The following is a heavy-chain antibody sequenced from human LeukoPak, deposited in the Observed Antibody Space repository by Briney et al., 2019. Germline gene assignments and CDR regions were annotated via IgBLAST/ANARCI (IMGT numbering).Heavy chain of an antibody. V-gene: IGHV1-18*01. J-gene: IGHJ4*02. Sequence: ASVKVSCKTPGCTFTSYGITWVRQAPGQGLEWMGWISAYTGDTIYAQKVQGRVTMTTDTSASTGYMEVRSLRSDDTAVYYCARDSLGSYSSPDNWGQGTLVTVSS. CDR3: ARDSLGSYSSPDN. D-gene: IGHD3-10*01. CDR1: GCTFTSYG. CDR2: ISAYTGDT.